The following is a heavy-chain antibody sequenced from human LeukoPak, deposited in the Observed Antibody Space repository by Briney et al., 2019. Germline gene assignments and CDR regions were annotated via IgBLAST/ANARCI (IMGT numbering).Heavy chain of an antibody. J-gene: IGHJ4*02. CDR2: IYTSGNT. V-gene: IGHV4-4*07. CDR3: ARASDDFGDYGFDC. CDR1: GGSISNYY. Sequence: SETLSLTCTVSGGSISNYYWNWIRQPAGKGLEWIGRIYTSGNTNYNPSLQSRLTMSMDTSKNQFSLRLSSATAADTAVYYCARASDDFGDYGFDCWGQGTLVTVSS. D-gene: IGHD4-17*01.